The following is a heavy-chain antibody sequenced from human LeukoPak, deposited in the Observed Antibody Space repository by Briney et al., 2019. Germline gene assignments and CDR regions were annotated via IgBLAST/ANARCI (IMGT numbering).Heavy chain of an antibody. CDR3: AYEKYYFDH. CDR2: ISIGGGE. J-gene: IGHJ4*02. V-gene: IGHV3-23*01. CDR1: GFTLGNSA. Sequence: NPGGSLRLSCAASGFTLGNSAMSWVRQAAGKGLEWVSTISIGGGEYYADSVKGRFTISRDNSKSTLYLQMNSLRAEDTAVYYCAYEKYYFDHWGQGTLVTVSS.